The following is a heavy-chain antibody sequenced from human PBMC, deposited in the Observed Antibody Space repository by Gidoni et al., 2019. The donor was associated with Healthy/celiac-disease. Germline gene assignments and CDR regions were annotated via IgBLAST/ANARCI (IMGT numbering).Heavy chain of an antibody. V-gene: IGHV3-30*01. Sequence: QVQLVESGGGVVQPGRSLRLSGAASGFTFSSYAMHWVRQAPGKGLEWVAVISYDGSNKYYADSVKGRFTISRDNSKNTLYLQMNSLRAEDTAVYYCARDSPAGITGTALDYWGQGTLVTVSS. J-gene: IGHJ4*02. CDR2: ISYDGSNK. CDR3: ARDSPAGITGTALDY. CDR1: GFTFSSYA. D-gene: IGHD1-20*01.